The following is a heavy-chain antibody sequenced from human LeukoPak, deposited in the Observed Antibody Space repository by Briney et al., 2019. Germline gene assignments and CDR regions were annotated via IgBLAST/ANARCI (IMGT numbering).Heavy chain of an antibody. CDR1: EFTFSSYS. V-gene: IGHV3-48*01. CDR2: ITNSGNSK. Sequence: PGGSLRLSCAASEFTFSSYSMNWVRQAPGKGLEWVSYITNSGNSKSYADSVKGRFTISRDNSKNTLYLQMNSLRAEDTAVYYCAEESSGWYFDPRGFDYWGQGTLVTVSS. J-gene: IGHJ4*02. D-gene: IGHD6-19*01. CDR3: AEESSGWYFDPRGFDY.